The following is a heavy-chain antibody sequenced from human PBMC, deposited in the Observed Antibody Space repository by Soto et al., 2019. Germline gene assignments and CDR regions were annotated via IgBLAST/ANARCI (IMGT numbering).Heavy chain of an antibody. CDR3: ARDAVILTGSDAFDI. Sequence: QVQLVEAGGGLVKPGGSLRLSCAASGFTFSDYYMSWIRQAPGKGLEWVSYISSSRSYTNYADSVKGRFTISRDNAKNSLYLQMNSLRAEDTAVYYCARDAVILTGSDAFDIWGQGPMVTVSS. CDR1: GFTFSDYY. D-gene: IGHD3-9*01. CDR2: ISSSRSYT. V-gene: IGHV3-11*05. J-gene: IGHJ3*02.